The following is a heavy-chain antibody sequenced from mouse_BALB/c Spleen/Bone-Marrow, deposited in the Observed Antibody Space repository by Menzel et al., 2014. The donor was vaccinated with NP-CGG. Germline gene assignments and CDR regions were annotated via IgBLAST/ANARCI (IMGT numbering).Heavy chain of an antibody. V-gene: IGHV4-1*02. CDR2: INPDSSTI. CDR3: ARNAYYAMDY. J-gene: IGHJ4*01. CDR1: GFDFSRYW. Sequence: EVKLVESGGGLVQPGGSLKLSCAASGFDFSRYWMSWVRQAPGKGLEWIGEINPDSSTINYTPSLKDKFIISRDNAKNTLYLQMSKVRSGDTALYYCARNAYYAMDYWGQGTSVTVSS.